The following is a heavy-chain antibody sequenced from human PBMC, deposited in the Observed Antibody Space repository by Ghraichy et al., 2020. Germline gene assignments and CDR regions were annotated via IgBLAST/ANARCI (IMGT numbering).Heavy chain of an antibody. CDR2: TNPNSGGT. D-gene: IGHD6-19*01. V-gene: IGHV1-2*02. J-gene: IGHJ4*02. CDR1: GYTFTGYY. Sequence: ASVKVSCKASGYTFTGYYMHWVRQAPGQGLEWMGWTNPNSGGTNYAQKFQGRVTMTRDTSISTAYMELSRLRSDDTAVYYCARGGRYSSGWYAVFDYWGQGTLVTVSS. CDR3: ARGGRYSSGWYAVFDY.